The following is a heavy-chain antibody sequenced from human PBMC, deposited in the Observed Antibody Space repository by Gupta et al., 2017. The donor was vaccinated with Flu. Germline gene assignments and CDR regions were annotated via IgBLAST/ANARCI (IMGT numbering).Heavy chain of an antibody. CDR2: IIPVFGPT. D-gene: IGHD2-15*01. CDR1: GVTFSSYA. Sequence: KVSCKASGVTFSSYAINWVRQAPGQGLEWMGGIIPVFGPTNYAQKFQGRVTITADESTSTAYMELSSLRSEDTAVYYCARKGGGHCSGGTCYSFDYWGQGTLGHRLL. V-gene: IGHV1-69*01. CDR3: ARKGGGHCSGGTCYSFDY. J-gene: IGHJ4*02.